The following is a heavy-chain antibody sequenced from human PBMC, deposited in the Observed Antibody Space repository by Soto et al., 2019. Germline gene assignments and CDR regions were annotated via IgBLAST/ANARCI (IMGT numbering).Heavy chain of an antibody. CDR2: ISSSSSSI. V-gene: IGHV3-21*01. Sequence: EVQLVESGGGLVKPGGSLRLSCAASGFTFSIYAMNWVRQAPGKGLEWVSSISSSSSSIYYADSVKGRFTISRDNAENSLYLQMNILRAEDTAVYYCARVGQYYYNVMDVWGHGTTVTVSS. CDR1: GFTFSIYA. J-gene: IGHJ6*02. CDR3: ARVGQYYYNVMDV.